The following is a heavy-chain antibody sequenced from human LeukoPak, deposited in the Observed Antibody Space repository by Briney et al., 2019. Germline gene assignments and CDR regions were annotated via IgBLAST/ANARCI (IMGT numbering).Heavy chain of an antibody. V-gene: IGHV3-30*02. CDR1: GFTFSSYG. CDR2: IRYDGSNK. D-gene: IGHD2-2*01. J-gene: IGHJ6*03. CDR3: AKDRGDCSSTSCPRSPYYYYYMDV. Sequence: GGSLRLSCAASGFTFSSYGIHWARQAPGKGLEWVTFIRYDGSNKYYADSVKGRFTISRDNSKNTLYLQMNSLRAEDTAVYYCAKDRGDCSSTSCPRSPYYYYYMDVWGKGTTVTVSS.